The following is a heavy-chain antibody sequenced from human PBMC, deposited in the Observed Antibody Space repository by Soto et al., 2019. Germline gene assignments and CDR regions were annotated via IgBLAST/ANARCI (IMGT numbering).Heavy chain of an antibody. D-gene: IGHD6-19*01. V-gene: IGHV3-7*01. CDR2: IKQDGSEK. CDR3: ARGSGWYEVVGAFDI. Sequence: EVQLVESGGGLVQPGGSLRLSCAASGFTFSSYWMSWVRQAPGKGLEWVANIKQDGSEKYYVDSVKGRFTISRDNAKNSLYLQMNILRAEDTAVYYCARGSGWYEVVGAFDIWGQGTMVTVSS. J-gene: IGHJ3*02. CDR1: GFTFSSYW.